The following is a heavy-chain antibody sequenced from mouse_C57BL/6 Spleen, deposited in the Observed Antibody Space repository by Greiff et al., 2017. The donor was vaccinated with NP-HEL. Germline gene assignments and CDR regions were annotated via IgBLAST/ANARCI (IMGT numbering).Heavy chain of an antibody. J-gene: IGHJ4*01. V-gene: IGHV1-82*01. D-gene: IGHD2-10*01. CDR1: GYAFSSSW. CDR2: IYPGDGDT. Sequence: QVQLQQSGPELVKPGASVKISCKASGYAFSSSWMNWVKQRPGKGLEWIGRIYPGDGDTNYNGKFKGKATLTADKSSSTAYMQLSSLTSEDSAVYFCARESFLLSDYAMDYWGQGTSVTVSS. CDR3: ARESFLLSDYAMDY.